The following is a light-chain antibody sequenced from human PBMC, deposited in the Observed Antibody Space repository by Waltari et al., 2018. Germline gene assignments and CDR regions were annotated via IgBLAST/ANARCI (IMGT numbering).Light chain of an antibody. V-gene: IGLV8-61*01. J-gene: IGLJ1*01. CDR1: SGSVPISYY. CDR2: STN. Sequence: QTVVTQEPSFSVSPGGTVTLTCGLSSGSVPISYYPSWYQQTPGQAPRTLIYSTNTRSSGVPDRFSGSILGNKAALTITGAQADDESDYYCVLYMGSVHVFGTGTKVTVL. CDR3: VLYMGSVHV.